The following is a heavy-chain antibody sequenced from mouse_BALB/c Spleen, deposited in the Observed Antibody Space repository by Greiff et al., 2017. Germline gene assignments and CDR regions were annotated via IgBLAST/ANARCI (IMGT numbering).Heavy chain of an antibody. CDR2: IWGDGST. CDR3: ARALFTTVVRYAMDY. Sequence: VQLQQSGPGLVAPSQSLSITCTVSGFSLTGYGVNWVRQPPGKGLEWLGMIWGDGSTDYNSALKSRLSISKDNSKSQVFLKMNSLQTDDTARYYCARALFTTVVRYAMDYWGQGTSVTVSS. J-gene: IGHJ4*01. V-gene: IGHV2-6-7*01. D-gene: IGHD1-1*01. CDR1: GFSLTGYG.